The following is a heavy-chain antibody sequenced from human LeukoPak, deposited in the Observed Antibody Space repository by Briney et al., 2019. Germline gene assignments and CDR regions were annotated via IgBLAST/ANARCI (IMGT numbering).Heavy chain of an antibody. V-gene: IGHV1-69*05. J-gene: IGHJ5*02. D-gene: IGHD3-22*01. CDR2: IIPIFGTA. Sequence: SVKVSCKASGGTFSSYAISWVRQAPGQGLEWMGRIIPIFGTANFAQKFQGRVTIPTDEATSTAYMELSGLRSEDTAVYYCARGPTYYYDSSGYSNWFDPWGQGTLVTVSP. CDR1: GGTFSSYA. CDR3: ARGPTYYYDSSGYSNWFDP.